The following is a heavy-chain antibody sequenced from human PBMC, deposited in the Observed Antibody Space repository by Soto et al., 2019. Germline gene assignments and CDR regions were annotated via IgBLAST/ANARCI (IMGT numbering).Heavy chain of an antibody. V-gene: IGHV4-34*01. CDR1: GASFSCYY. J-gene: IGHJ6*02. D-gene: IGHD3-10*01. CDR2: INISGST. Sequence: ETMCATCAVCGASFSCYYWCGLRAPPGKGLEWIGEINISGSTNYNPSLKRRVTISVDTSKNQFSLKLSSVTAGATAGYYCARVEITRVRGVIISYYYYGMDVWCQGTTVT. CDR3: ARVEITRVRGVIISYYYYGMDV.